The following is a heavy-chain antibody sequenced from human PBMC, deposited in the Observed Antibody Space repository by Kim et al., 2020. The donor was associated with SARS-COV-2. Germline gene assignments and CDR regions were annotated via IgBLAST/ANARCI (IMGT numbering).Heavy chain of an antibody. V-gene: IGHV3-48*02. J-gene: IGHJ4*02. CDR3: ARDKGRWGGYCSSTSCPPFDY. D-gene: IGHD2-2*01. Sequence: GGSLRLSCAASGFTFSSYSMNWVRQAQGKGLEWVSYISSSSSTIYYADSVKGRFTISRANAKNSLYLQMNSLRDEDTAVYYCARDKGRWGGYCSSTSCPPFDYWGQGTLVTVSS. CDR1: GFTFSSYS. CDR2: ISSSSSTI.